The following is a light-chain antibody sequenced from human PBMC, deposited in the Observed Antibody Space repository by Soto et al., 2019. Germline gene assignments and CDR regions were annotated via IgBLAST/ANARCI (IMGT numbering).Light chain of an antibody. V-gene: IGKV1-39*01. Sequence: IQMTQSPSSLSASVGDRVTITCRASQSISSYLNWYQQKPGKAPKLLIYAASSLQSGVPSRFSSSGSGTEFTLTISSLQPDDFATYYCQQYNDYSTWTFGQGTKVDI. J-gene: IGKJ1*01. CDR1: QSISSY. CDR3: QQYNDYSTWT. CDR2: AAS.